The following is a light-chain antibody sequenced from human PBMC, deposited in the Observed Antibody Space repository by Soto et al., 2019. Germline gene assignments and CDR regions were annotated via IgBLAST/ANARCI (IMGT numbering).Light chain of an antibody. CDR1: SSDVGRYSD. J-gene: IGLJ1*01. CDR3: ISYTGSSTSYV. V-gene: IGLV2-14*01. CDR2: EIT. Sequence: QSALTQPASVSGSPGQSITISCSGTSSDVGRYSDVDWYQQFPGKTPKLIIYEITYRPSGVSHRFSASKSGNTASLTISGLQAGDEADYYCISYTGSSTSYVFGTGTKLTVL.